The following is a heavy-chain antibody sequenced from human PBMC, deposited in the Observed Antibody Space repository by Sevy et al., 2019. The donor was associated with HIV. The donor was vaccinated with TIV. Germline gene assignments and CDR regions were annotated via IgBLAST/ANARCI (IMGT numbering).Heavy chain of an antibody. D-gene: IGHD3-10*01. J-gene: IGHJ6*02. CDR3: ARDSGSGSSYYYYGMDV. CDR2: ISYDGSNK. V-gene: IGHV3-30-3*01. Sequence: GGSLILSCAASGFTFSSYAMHWVRQAPGKGLEWVAVISYDGSNKYYADSVKGRFTISRDNSKNTLYLQMNSLRAEDTAVYYCARDSGSGSSYYYYGMDVWGQGTTVTVSS. CDR1: GFTFSSYA.